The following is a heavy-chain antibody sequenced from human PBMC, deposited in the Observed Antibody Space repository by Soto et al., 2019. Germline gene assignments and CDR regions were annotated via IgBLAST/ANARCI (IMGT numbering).Heavy chain of an antibody. J-gene: IGHJ6*02. CDR3: ARVRDYSGVVITDYYYGMDV. D-gene: IGHD3-3*01. CDR1: GYTFTSYR. Sequence: ASVKVSCKASGYTFTSYRIRWVRQAPGQGLERMGWISAYNGNTNYAQKLQGRVTMTTDTSTSTAYMELRSLRSDDTAVYYCARVRDYSGVVITDYYYGMDVWGQGTTVTVSS. CDR2: ISAYNGNT. V-gene: IGHV1-18*01.